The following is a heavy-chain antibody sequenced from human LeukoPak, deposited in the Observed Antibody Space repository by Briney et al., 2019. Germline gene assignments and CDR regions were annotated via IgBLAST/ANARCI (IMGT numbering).Heavy chain of an antibody. Sequence: GGSPRLSCAASGFTFSSYWMSWVRQAPGKGLEWVANIKQDGSEKYYVDSVKGRFTISRDNAKNSLYLQMNSLRAEDTAVYYCARVVYYDSSGYNYWGQGTLVTVSS. D-gene: IGHD3-22*01. J-gene: IGHJ4*02. CDR3: ARVVYYDSSGYNY. V-gene: IGHV3-7*01. CDR2: IKQDGSEK. CDR1: GFTFSSYW.